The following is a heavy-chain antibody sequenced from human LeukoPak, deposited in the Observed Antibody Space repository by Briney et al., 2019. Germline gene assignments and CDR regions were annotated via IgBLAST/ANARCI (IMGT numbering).Heavy chain of an antibody. CDR2: IKPDGSEK. CDR1: GFIFRSYW. CDR3: ARDYYGSGSYYTSNYYSGMDV. J-gene: IGHJ6*02. V-gene: IGHV3-7*01. Sequence: GGSLRLSCAASGFIFRSYWMSWVRQAPGEGLEWVANIKPDGSEKNSVDFVKGRFTISRANANNSLYLQMNSLRTEDKAVYFCARDYYGSGSYYTSNYYSGMDVWGQGTTVTVSS. D-gene: IGHD3-10*01.